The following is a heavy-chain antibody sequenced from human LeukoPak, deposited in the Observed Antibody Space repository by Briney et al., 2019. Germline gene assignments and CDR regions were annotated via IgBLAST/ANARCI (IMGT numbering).Heavy chain of an antibody. Sequence: KTSETLSLTCTVSGGSISSSSYYWGWIRQPPGKGLEWIGSIYYSGSTYYNPSLKSRVTISVDTSKNQFSLKLSSVTAADTAVYYCARDSRGARGNYWGQGTLVTVSS. D-gene: IGHD3-16*01. CDR3: ARDSRGARGNY. J-gene: IGHJ4*02. CDR2: IYYSGST. CDR1: GGSISSSSYY. V-gene: IGHV4-39*07.